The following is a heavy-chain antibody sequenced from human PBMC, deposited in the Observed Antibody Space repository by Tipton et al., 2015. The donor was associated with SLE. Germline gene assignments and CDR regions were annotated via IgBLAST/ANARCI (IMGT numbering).Heavy chain of an antibody. D-gene: IGHD6-13*01. CDR2: VSYSGSS. J-gene: IGHJ4*02. CDR3: AHSSSWYYFDY. V-gene: IGHV4-39*01. CDR1: GGSISSLSHY. Sequence: TLSLTCTVSGGSISSLSHYWGWIRQPPGKGLEWIGSVSYSGSSYYNPSLKSRVTISVDTSKNQFSLKLSSVTAADTAVYYCAHSSSWYYFDYWGQGTLVTVSS.